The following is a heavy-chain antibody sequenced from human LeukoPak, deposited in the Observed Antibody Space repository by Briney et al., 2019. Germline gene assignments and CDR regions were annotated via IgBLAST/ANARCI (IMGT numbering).Heavy chain of an antibody. CDR3: ARDDPDLTASPDAFDI. J-gene: IGHJ3*02. CDR1: GFTFSSYR. V-gene: IGHV3-21*01. Sequence: GGSLRLSCAASGFTFSSYRMNWVGQAPGKGVEWGSSISSISSFMFYPDSVQRRFPISRDNAKISLYLQMNSLRAEDTAVYYCARDDPDLTASPDAFDIWGQGTMVTVSS. D-gene: IGHD3-16*01. CDR2: ISSISSFM.